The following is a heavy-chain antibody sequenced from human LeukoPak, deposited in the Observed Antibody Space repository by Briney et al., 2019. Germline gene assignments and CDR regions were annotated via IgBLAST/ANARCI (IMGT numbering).Heavy chain of an antibody. CDR2: INPNSGGT. D-gene: IGHD1-7*01. Sequence: GASVKVSCKASGYTFTGYYMHWVRQAPGQGLEWMGWINPNSGGTNYAQKFQGRVTMTRDTSISTAYMELCRLRSDDTAVYYCARVAQVNYAYYFDYWGQGTLVTVSS. V-gene: IGHV1-2*02. J-gene: IGHJ4*02. CDR1: GYTFTGYY. CDR3: ARVAQVNYAYYFDY.